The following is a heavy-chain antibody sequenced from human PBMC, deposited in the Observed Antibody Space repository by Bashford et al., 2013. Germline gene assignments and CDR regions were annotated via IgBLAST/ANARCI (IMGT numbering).Heavy chain of an antibody. D-gene: IGHD5-18*01. CDR3: ARSVDTSVLTVSVYHWFDP. V-gene: IGHV1-2*02. J-gene: IGHJ5*02. Sequence: ASVKVSCKASGYTFTGYYMHWVRQAPGQGLEWMGWINANSGVTKYAQKFQGRVTMTRDTSINTAYMELSRLTYDDTAVYYCARSVDTSVLTVSVYHWFDPWGQGTLVTVSS. CDR1: GYTFTGYY. CDR2: INANSGVT.